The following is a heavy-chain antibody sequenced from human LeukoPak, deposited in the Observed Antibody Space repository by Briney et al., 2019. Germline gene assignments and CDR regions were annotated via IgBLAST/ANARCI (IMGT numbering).Heavy chain of an antibody. Sequence: GGSLRLSCAASGFTFSDYYMSWIRQAPGKGLEWVSYISSSGSNKYYADSVKGRFTISRDNAKNSLYLYMDSLRAEDTAVYYCAKDTCSGGSCYPQGFDPWGQGTLVTVSS. CDR3: AKDTCSGGSCYPQGFDP. J-gene: IGHJ5*02. CDR2: ISSSGSNK. D-gene: IGHD2-15*01. V-gene: IGHV3-11*01. CDR1: GFTFSDYY.